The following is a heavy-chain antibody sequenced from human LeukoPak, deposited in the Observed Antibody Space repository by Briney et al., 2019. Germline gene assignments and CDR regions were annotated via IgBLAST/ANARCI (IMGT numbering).Heavy chain of an antibody. V-gene: IGHV3-7*01. D-gene: IGHD6-19*01. J-gene: IGHJ4*02. CDR3: ARLGYSSTSFDY. CDR2: IKQDGSEK. Sequence: PWGSLRLSCAASGFTFSSYWMSWVRQAPGKGLEWVANIKQDGSEKYYVDSVKVRFTISRDNAKNSLYLQMNSLRAEDTAVYYCARLGYSSTSFDYWGQGTLVTVSS. CDR1: GFTFSSYW.